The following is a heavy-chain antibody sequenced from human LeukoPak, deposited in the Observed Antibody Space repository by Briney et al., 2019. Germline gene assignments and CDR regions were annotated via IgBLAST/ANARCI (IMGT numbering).Heavy chain of an antibody. CDR2: INHSGST. CDR1: GGSFSGYY. Sequence: SETLSLTCAVYGGSFSGYYWSWIRQPPGKGLEWIGEINHSGSTNYNPSLKSRVTISVDTSKNQFSLKLSSVTAADTAVYYCARDREYYYDSSGWFDPWGQGTLVTVSS. V-gene: IGHV4-34*01. J-gene: IGHJ5*02. CDR3: ARDREYYYDSSGWFDP. D-gene: IGHD3-22*01.